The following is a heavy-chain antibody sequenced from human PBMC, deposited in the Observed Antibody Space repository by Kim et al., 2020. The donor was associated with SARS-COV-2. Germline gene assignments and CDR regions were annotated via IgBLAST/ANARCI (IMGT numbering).Heavy chain of an antibody. V-gene: IGHV4-59*13. J-gene: IGHJ4*02. CDR2: IYDSGST. D-gene: IGHD3-22*01. Sequence: SETLSLTCTVSGGSISSYYWSWIRQPPGKGLEWIGWIYDSGSTNYNPSLKSRVTISVDASKNQFSLKLSSVTAADTAVYYCARDSSGYYFDYWGQGTLVTVSS. CDR3: ARDSSGYYFDY. CDR1: GGSISSYY.